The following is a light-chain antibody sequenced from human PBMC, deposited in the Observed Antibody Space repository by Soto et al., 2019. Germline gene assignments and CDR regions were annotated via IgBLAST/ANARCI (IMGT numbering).Light chain of an antibody. CDR2: DAS. CDR3: QQYNSYPIT. V-gene: IGKV1-5*01. CDR1: QSISSW. Sequence: DIQMSQSPSTVSASVGDRVTINCLASQSISSWLAWYQQKPGKAPKLLIYDASSLESGVPSRFSGSGSGTEFTLTISSLQPDDFATYYCQQYNSYPITFGQGTRLEIK. J-gene: IGKJ5*01.